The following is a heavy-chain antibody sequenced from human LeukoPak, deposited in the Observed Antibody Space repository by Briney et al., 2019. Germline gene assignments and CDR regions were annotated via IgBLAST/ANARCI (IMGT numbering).Heavy chain of an antibody. CDR3: ARADFSMVRGDSFGY. V-gene: IGHV1-2*02. CDR1: GYTFTGYY. D-gene: IGHD3-10*01. J-gene: IGHJ4*02. Sequence: ASVKVSCKASGYTFTGYYMHWVRQAPGQGLEWMGWINPNSGGTNYAQKFQGRVTMTRDTSISTAYMELSRLRSDDTAVYYCARADFSMVRGDSFGYWGQGTLVTVSP. CDR2: INPNSGGT.